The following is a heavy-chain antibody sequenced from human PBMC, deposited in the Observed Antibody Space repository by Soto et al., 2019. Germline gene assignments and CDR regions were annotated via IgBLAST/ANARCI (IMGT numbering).Heavy chain of an antibody. CDR3: ATAIPAGLDSSGWYGGWFDP. V-gene: IGHV1-18*01. CDR2: ISAYNGNT. CDR1: GYTFTSYG. D-gene: IGHD6-19*01. Sequence: ASVKVSCKASGYTFTSYGISWVRQAPGQGLEWMGWISAYNGNTNYAQKLQGRVTMTEDTSTDTAYMELSSLRSEDTAVYYCATAIPAGLDSSGWYGGWFDPWGQGTLVTVSS. J-gene: IGHJ5*02.